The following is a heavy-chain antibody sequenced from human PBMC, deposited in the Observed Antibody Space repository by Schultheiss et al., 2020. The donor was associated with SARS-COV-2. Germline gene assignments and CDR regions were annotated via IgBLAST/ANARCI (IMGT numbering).Heavy chain of an antibody. Sequence: SETLSLTCTVSGGSISSGGYYWSWIRQPPGKGLEWIGYIHYSGGTNYSPSLKSRPSISIDTSTNQFFLSLSSVTAADTAVYYCARNRDQGFDSWGQGTLVTVSS. J-gene: IGHJ4*02. V-gene: IGHV4-61*08. CDR3: ARNRDQGFDS. CDR2: IHYSGGT. CDR1: GGSISSGGYY.